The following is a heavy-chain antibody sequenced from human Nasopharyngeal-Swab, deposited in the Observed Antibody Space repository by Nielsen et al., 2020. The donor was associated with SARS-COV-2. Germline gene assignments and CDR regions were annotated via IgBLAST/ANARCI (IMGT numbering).Heavy chain of an antibody. V-gene: IGHV3-74*01. J-gene: IGHJ3*02. D-gene: IGHD3-16*01. CDR2: INSDGTRT. Sequence: GESLKISCAASEFAFSSYWMHWVRQAPEKGLVWVSRINSDGTRTNYADSVKGRFTISRDNAKNTLYLQMNSLRAEDTAVYYCARVDVHDAFDIWSQGTMVTVSS. CDR3: ARVDVHDAFDI. CDR1: EFAFSSYW.